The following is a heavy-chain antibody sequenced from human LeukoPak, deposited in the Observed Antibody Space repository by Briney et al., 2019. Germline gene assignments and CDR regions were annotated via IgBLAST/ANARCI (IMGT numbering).Heavy chain of an antibody. CDR2: IYLSGST. CDR3: ARHASYSSGWHDY. Sequence: SETLSLTCAVSGYSISSGYYWGWIRPPPGKGLEWIGSIYLSGSTYDNPSLKSRVTISLDTSKNRFSLKLTSVTAADTAVYYCARHASYSSGWHDYWGQGTLVTVSS. CDR1: GYSISSGYY. J-gene: IGHJ4*02. D-gene: IGHD6-25*01. V-gene: IGHV4-38-2*01.